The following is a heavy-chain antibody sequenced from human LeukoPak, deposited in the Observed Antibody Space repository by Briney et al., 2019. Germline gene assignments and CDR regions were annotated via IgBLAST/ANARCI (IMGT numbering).Heavy chain of an antibody. J-gene: IGHJ3*02. CDR1: GFTLSSYS. V-gene: IGHV3-21*01. CDR3: ARADYVWGSYRPDAFDI. Sequence: GGSLRLSCAASGFTLSSYSMNWVRQAPGKGLEWVSSISSSSSYIYYADSVKGRFTISRDNAKNSLYLQMNSLRAEDTAVYYCARADYVWGSYRPDAFDIWGQGTMVTVSS. D-gene: IGHD3-16*02. CDR2: ISSSSSYI.